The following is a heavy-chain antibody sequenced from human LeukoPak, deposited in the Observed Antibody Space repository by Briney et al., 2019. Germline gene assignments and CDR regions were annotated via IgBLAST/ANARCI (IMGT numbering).Heavy chain of an antibody. D-gene: IGHD1-26*01. Sequence: GESLKISCKGSGYSFTSYWIGGVRQMPGKGLGWMGMLDPGGSYTRYSPSFQGQVTIAADNSISTAHMHWSSLKASDTAMSYCERQYSGSYASDYWGPGPLAPVSS. CDR3: ERQYSGSYASDY. V-gene: IGHV5-51*01. CDR1: GYSFTSYW. CDR2: LDPGGSYT. J-gene: IGHJ4*02.